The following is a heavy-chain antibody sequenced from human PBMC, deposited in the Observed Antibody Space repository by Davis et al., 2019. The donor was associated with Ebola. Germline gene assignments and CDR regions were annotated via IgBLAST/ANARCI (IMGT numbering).Heavy chain of an antibody. CDR1: GFTFSTYW. Sequence: GESLKISCAASGFTFSTYWMSWVRQAPGKGLQWVANTKPDGSEKFYVDSVKGRFTISRDNAKNSLYLQMNSLRAEDTAVYYCARARGIADYWGQGTLVTVSS. V-gene: IGHV3-7*01. CDR2: TKPDGSEK. CDR3: ARARGIADY. J-gene: IGHJ4*02. D-gene: IGHD2-21*01.